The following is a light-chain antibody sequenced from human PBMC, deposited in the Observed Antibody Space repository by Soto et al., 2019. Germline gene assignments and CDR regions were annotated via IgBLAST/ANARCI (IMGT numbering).Light chain of an antibody. CDR2: GAS. Sequence: DIQMTQSPSTLSASVGDRVTITCRASQSISTWLAWYQQKPGKAPKVLIYGASSLESGVPSRFSGSGSGTEFTLTIRSLQPDDFANYYCQQYKNYLTFGPGTKVDIK. CDR3: QQYKNYLT. J-gene: IGKJ3*01. CDR1: QSISTW. V-gene: IGKV1-5*01.